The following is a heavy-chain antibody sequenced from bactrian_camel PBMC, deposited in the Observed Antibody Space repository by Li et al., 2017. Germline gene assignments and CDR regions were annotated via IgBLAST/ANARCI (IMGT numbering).Heavy chain of an antibody. V-gene: IGHV3S40*01. CDR2: ISTGGGST. D-gene: IGHD3*01. CDR1: GDTYRRYC. Sequence: VQLVESGGGSVQAGGSLRLSCVASGDTYRRYCMGWFRQAPGKEREGVAAISTGGGSTNYADSVKGRFTISLNNAKNAVYLQIHSLKPEDTAKYYCAALRTGRCAIPLAKGCYDSWGPGTQVTVS. CDR3: AALRTGRCAIPLAKGCYDS. J-gene: IGHJ6*01.